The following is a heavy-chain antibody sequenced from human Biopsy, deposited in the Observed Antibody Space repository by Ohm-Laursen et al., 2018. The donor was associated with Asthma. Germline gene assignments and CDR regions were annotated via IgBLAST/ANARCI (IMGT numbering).Heavy chain of an antibody. Sequence: VASVKVSCKASGDSFSNYAISWVRQAPGQGLEWMGGLIPVLGIPYHAQMFEGRVTITADESTSTAYMELSSLSSEDTAVYYRARGYSGSDRIVYYCSGLEVWGQGTTVTGSS. V-gene: IGHV1-69*10. D-gene: IGHD5-12*01. J-gene: IGHJ6*02. CDR2: LIPVLGIP. CDR3: ARGYSGSDRIVYYCSGLEV. CDR1: GDSFSNYA.